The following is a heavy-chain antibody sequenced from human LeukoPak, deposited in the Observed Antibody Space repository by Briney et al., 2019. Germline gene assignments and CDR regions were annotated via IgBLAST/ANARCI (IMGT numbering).Heavy chain of an antibody. Sequence: PSETLSLTCAVYGGSFSGYYWSWIRQPPGKGLEWIGEINHSGSTNYNPSLKSRVTISVDTSKNQFSLKLSSVTAADTAVYYCARDSPSTAMVMGLDYWGQGTLVTVSS. CDR1: GGSFSGYY. J-gene: IGHJ4*02. CDR3: ARDSPSTAMVMGLDY. CDR2: INHSGST. D-gene: IGHD5-18*01. V-gene: IGHV4-34*01.